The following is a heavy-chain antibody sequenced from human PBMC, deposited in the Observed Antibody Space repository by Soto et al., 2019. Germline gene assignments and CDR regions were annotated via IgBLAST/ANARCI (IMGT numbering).Heavy chain of an antibody. Sequence: PGGSLRLSCAASGFTFSNAWMSWVRQAPGKGLEWVGRIKSKTDGGTTDYAAPVKGRFTISKDDSKNTLYLQMNSLKTEDTAVYYCTTRTTVTTEGRYYYYGMDVWGQGTTVTVSS. J-gene: IGHJ6*02. CDR2: IKSKTDGGTT. D-gene: IGHD4-17*01. CDR1: GFTFSNAW. V-gene: IGHV3-15*01. CDR3: TTRTTVTTEGRYYYYGMDV.